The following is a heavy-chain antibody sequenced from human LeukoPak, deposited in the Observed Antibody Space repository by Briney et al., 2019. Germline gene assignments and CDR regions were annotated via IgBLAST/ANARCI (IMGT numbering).Heavy chain of an antibody. Sequence: PGGSLRLSCAASGFTVSRNYMSWVRQAPGKGLEWVSVIYSGGSTYYADSVKGRFTISRDNSKNTLYLQMNSLRAEDTAVYYCAREGNYYGSGSYIGYWGQGTLVTVSS. D-gene: IGHD3-10*01. V-gene: IGHV3-66*01. J-gene: IGHJ4*02. CDR3: AREGNYYGSGSYIGY. CDR1: GFTVSRNY. CDR2: IYSGGST.